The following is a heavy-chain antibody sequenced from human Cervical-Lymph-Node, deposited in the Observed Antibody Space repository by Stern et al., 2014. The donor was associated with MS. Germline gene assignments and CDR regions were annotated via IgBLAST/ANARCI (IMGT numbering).Heavy chain of an antibody. V-gene: IGHV4-4*07. CDR2: IYASGST. CDR1: GGSISGFY. Sequence: QVQLQESGPGLVKPSETLSLACTVSGGSISGFYWSWIRQPAGKGLEWIGRIYASGSTDQNPSLKGRVTMSVNTSGNQFPLKLRSVTAADTAVYYCARDLRSDYSSSGFDYWGQGTLVTVSS. D-gene: IGHD6-6*01. CDR3: ARDLRSDYSSSGFDY. J-gene: IGHJ4*02.